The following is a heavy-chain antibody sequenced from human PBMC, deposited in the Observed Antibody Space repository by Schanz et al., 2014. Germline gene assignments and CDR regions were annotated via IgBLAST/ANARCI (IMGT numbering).Heavy chain of an antibody. CDR2: ISASGGTT. CDR3: AKSLESCPGGRCSRGYFDY. V-gene: IGHV3-23*01. J-gene: IGHJ4*02. CDR1: GFTFSAYA. Sequence: EVQLLESGGGLVQPGGSLRLSCAASGFTFSAYAMTWVRQIPGKGLEWVSAISASGGTTYYADSVKGRFTISRDNFKGALYLQMSSLRAEDTAVYYCAKSLESCPGGRCSRGYFDYWGQGTLVTVSS. D-gene: IGHD2-8*02.